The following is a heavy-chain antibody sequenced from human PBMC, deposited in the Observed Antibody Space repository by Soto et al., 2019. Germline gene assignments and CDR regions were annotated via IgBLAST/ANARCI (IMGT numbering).Heavy chain of an antibody. CDR2: IIPIFGTA. Sequence: GASVKVSCKASGGTFSSYAISWVRQAPGQGLEWMGGIIPIFGTANYAQKFQGRVTITADESTSTAYMELSSLISEDTAVYYCARIGKAAAGTISYYGMDVWGQGTTVTVS. V-gene: IGHV1-69*13. J-gene: IGHJ6*02. D-gene: IGHD6-13*01. CDR3: ARIGKAAAGTISYYGMDV. CDR1: GGTFSSYA.